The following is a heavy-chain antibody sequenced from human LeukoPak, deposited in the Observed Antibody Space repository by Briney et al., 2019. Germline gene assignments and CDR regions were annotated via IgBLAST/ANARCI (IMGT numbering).Heavy chain of an antibody. J-gene: IGHJ4*02. CDR3: ARSRIWFRLRGWCESVGFDY. CDR2: ISSSGSTI. D-gene: IGHD6-19*01. CDR1: GFTFSSYE. V-gene: IGHV3-48*03. Sequence: GGSLRLSCAASGFTFSSYEMNWVRQAPGKGLEWVSYISSSGSTIYYADSVKGRFTISRDDAKNSLYLQMNSLRAEDTAVYYCARSRIWFRLRGWCESVGFDYWGQGTLVTVSS.